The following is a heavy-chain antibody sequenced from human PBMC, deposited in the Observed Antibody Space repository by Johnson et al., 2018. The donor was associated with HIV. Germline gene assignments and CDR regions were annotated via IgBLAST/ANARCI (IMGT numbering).Heavy chain of an antibody. Sequence: QVQLVESGGGVVQPGGSLSLSCAASGFTFSSYGMHWVRQAPGKGMEWVAFIRYDGSNKYYANSVKGRFTISRDISKSTLYVQMNSLRVEDTAVYYCAKSTQATILRESGPYGAFHIWGQGTMVTVSS. CDR3: AKSTQATILRESGPYGAFHI. V-gene: IGHV3-30*02. CDR2: IRYDGSNK. J-gene: IGHJ3*02. CDR1: GFTFSSYG. D-gene: IGHD2-2*01.